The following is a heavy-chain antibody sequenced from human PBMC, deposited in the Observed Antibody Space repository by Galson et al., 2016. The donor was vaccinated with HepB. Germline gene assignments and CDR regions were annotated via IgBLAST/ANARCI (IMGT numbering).Heavy chain of an antibody. CDR3: ARAGSSYGILDY. CDR2: IKQDGSEI. D-gene: IGHD5-18*01. J-gene: IGHJ4*02. Sequence: SLRLSCAASGFPFSSYWMSWVRQAPGKGLEWVANIKQDGSEIYYVDSVKGRFTISRDNAKNSLYLQMNSLRAEDTAVYCCARAGSSYGILDYWGQGTLVTVSS. CDR1: GFPFSSYW. V-gene: IGHV3-7*01.